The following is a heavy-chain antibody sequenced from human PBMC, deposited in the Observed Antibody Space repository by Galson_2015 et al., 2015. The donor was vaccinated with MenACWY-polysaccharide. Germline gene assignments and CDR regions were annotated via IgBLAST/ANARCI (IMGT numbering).Heavy chain of an antibody. V-gene: IGHV1-18*01. CDR1: NYTIRNYG. J-gene: IGHJ4*02. CDR3: AVGHRSIKYYDNSGYYFTSFDY. Sequence: SVKVSCKASNYTIRNYGVSWVRQAPGQGLEWMGWLSTRTSNTKFAQKFQGRVTMTTDTSTSTAYMELRSLGSDDTAVYYCAVGHRSIKYYDNSGYYFTSFDYWGQETLVTVSS. CDR2: LSTRTSNT. D-gene: IGHD3-22*01.